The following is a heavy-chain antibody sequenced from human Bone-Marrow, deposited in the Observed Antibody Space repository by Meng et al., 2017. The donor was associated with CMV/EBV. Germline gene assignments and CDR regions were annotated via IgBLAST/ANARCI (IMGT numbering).Heavy chain of an antibody. CDR3: ARADRYCSSTSCYFRH. Sequence: GESLKISCAASGFTFSSYGMHWVRRAPGKGLEWVAVIWYDGSNKYYADSVKGRFTISRDNSKNTLYLQMNSLRAEDTAVYYCARADRYCSSTSCYFRHWGQGTQVTVSS. D-gene: IGHD2-2*01. CDR2: IWYDGSNK. J-gene: IGHJ1*01. V-gene: IGHV3-33*01. CDR1: GFTFSSYG.